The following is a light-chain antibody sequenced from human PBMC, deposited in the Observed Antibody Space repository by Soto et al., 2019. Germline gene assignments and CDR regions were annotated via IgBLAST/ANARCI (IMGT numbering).Light chain of an antibody. J-gene: IGKJ3*01. Sequence: EMVLTQSPGTLSLSPGEGATLSCRASQSVSSSYLAWYQQKPGQAPRLLIYGASSRATAIPDRFSGSGSGTDFTLTTSRLEPEDFAVYYYQQYDSSLFTFGPGTKVDIK. V-gene: IGKV3-20*01. CDR3: QQYDSSLFT. CDR1: QSVSSSY. CDR2: GAS.